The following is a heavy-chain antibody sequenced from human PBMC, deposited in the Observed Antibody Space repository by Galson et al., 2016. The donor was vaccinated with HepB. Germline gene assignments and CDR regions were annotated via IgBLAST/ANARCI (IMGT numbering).Heavy chain of an antibody. CDR1: GFTFSSYS. CDR3: ASGYSYGYFYY. D-gene: IGHD5-18*01. V-gene: IGHV3-21*01. Sequence: SLRLSCAASGFTFSSYSMNWVRQAPGKGLEWVSSISSRSSYIYYADSVKGRFTISRDNAKNSLYLQMNSLRAEDTAVYYCASGYSYGYFYYWGQGTLVTVSS. CDR2: ISSRSSYI. J-gene: IGHJ4*02.